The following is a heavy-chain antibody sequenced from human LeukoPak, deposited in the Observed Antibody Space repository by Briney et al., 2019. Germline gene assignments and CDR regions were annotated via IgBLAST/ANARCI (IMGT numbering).Heavy chain of an antibody. CDR1: GFIFSRHG. J-gene: IGHJ4*02. Sequence: GGSLRLSCAASGFIFSRHGMHWVRQAPGKGLEWVAVISYDGSIKYYADSVKGRFTVSRDNSKNTLYLQMNSLRAADTAVYYCVSSNSQGGDWGQGTLVTVSS. V-gene: IGHV3-30*03. CDR3: VSSNSQGGD. CDR2: ISYDGSIK. D-gene: IGHD4-11*01.